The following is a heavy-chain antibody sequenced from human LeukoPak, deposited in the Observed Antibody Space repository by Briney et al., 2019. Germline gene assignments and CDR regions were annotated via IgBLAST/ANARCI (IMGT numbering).Heavy chain of an antibody. V-gene: IGHV4-59*01. CDR2: IYYGGST. Sequence: SETLSLTCTVSGGSISSYYWSWIRQPPGKGLERIGYIYYGGSTNYKPSLKSRVTISVDTSKNQFSLKLSSVTAADTAVYYCARGGYYGSGNDFRFDPWGQGTLVTVS. D-gene: IGHD3-10*01. CDR3: ARGGYYGSGNDFRFDP. CDR1: GGSISSYY. J-gene: IGHJ5*02.